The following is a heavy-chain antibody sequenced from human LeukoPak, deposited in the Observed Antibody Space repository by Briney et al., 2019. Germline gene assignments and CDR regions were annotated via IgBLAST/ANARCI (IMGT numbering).Heavy chain of an antibody. V-gene: IGHV4-4*07. CDR1: GGSISSYY. Sequence: PSETLSLTCTGSGGSISSYYWSWIRQPAGKGLEWIGRIYTSGSTNYNPSLKSRVTMSVDTSKNQFSLKLNSVTAADTAVYYCARTVVRSGLKHNWFDPWGQGTLVTVSS. CDR2: IYTSGST. CDR3: ARTVVRSGLKHNWFDP. D-gene: IGHD3-10*01. J-gene: IGHJ5*02.